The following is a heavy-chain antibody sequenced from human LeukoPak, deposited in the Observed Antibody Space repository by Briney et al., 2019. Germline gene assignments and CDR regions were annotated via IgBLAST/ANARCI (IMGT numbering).Heavy chain of an antibody. Sequence: GGSLRLSCAASGFTFSSYGMHWVRQAPGKGLEWVAFIRYDGSNKHYADSVKGRFTISRDDSKNTLYLQMNSLRAEDTAVYFCAKVVPPYCGGDCYPYPAYWGQGTLVTVSS. CDR3: AKVVPPYCGGDCYPYPAY. V-gene: IGHV3-30*02. J-gene: IGHJ4*02. CDR2: IRYDGSNK. D-gene: IGHD2-21*01. CDR1: GFTFSSYG.